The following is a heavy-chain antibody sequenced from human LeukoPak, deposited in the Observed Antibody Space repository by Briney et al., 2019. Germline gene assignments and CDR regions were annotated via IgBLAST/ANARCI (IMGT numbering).Heavy chain of an antibody. CDR3: ARGYSSSWWDYMDV. Sequence: SETLSLTCTASGGPIRSYYWSWIRQPAGEGLEWIGRVYSSGGTNYNPSLKSRVTMSVDTSKSQFSLHLSSVTAADTAVYYCARGYSSSWWDYMDVWGKGTTVTVSS. V-gene: IGHV4-4*07. J-gene: IGHJ6*03. CDR1: GGPIRSYY. CDR2: VYSSGGT. D-gene: IGHD6-13*01.